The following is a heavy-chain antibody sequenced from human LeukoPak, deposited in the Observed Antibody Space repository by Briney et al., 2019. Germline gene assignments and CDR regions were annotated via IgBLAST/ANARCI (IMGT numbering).Heavy chain of an antibody. Sequence: GASVKVSCKASGYTFTGYYMHWVRQAPGQGLEWMGRINPNSGGTNYAQKFQGRVTMTRDTSISTAYMELSRLRSDDTAVYYCARLRYCSSTNCQYFFYYWGQGTLGTGSS. CDR1: GYTFTGYY. V-gene: IGHV1-2*06. D-gene: IGHD2-2*01. J-gene: IGHJ4*01. CDR3: ARLRYCSSTNCQYFFYY. CDR2: INPNSGGT.